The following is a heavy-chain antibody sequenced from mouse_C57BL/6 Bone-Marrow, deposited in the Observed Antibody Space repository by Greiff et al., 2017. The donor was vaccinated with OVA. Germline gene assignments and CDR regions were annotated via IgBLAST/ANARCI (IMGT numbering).Heavy chain of an antibody. Sequence: EVQGVESGGGLVKPGGSLKLSCAASGFTFSSYAMSWVRQTPEKRLEWVATISDGGSYTYYPDNVKGRFTISRDNAKNNLYLQMSHLKSEDTAMYYCARTRDYYGSSFYFDYWGQGTTLTVSS. CDR3: ARTRDYYGSSFYFDY. CDR1: GFTFSSYA. J-gene: IGHJ2*01. D-gene: IGHD1-1*01. CDR2: ISDGGSYT. V-gene: IGHV5-4*01.